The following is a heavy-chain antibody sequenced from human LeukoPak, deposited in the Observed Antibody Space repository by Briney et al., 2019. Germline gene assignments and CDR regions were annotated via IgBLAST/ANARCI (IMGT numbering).Heavy chain of an antibody. CDR3: ARDLIWFGELLLDY. Sequence: GRSLRLSCAASGFTFSSYAMHWVRQAPGKGLEWVAVISYDGSNKYYADSVKGRFTISRDNSKNTLYLQMNSLRAEDTAVHYRARDLIWFGELLLDYWGQGTLVTVSS. CDR1: GFTFSSYA. CDR2: ISYDGSNK. D-gene: IGHD3-10*01. J-gene: IGHJ4*02. V-gene: IGHV3-30*04.